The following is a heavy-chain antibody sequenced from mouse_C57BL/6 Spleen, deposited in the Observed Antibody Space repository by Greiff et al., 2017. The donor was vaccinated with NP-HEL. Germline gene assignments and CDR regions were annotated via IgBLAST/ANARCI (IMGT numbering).Heavy chain of an antibody. J-gene: IGHJ2*01. Sequence: QVQLQQSGAELVKPGASVKLSCKASGYTFTSYWMHWVKQRPGPGLEWIGMIHPNSGSTNYNEKFKSKATLTVDKSSSTAYMQLSSLTSEDSAVYYCARGITTSGYYFDYWGQGTTLTVSS. D-gene: IGHD2-4*01. CDR1: GYTFTSYW. CDR3: ARGITTSGYYFDY. V-gene: IGHV1-64*01. CDR2: IHPNSGST.